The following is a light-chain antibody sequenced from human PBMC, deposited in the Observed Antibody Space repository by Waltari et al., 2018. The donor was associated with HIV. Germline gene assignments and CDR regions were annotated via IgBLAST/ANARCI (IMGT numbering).Light chain of an antibody. CDR2: SNN. J-gene: IGLJ3*02. CDR3: TAWDDGLSDPV. Sequence: QSVLTQPPSASGTPGQRLTISCSGSSPTIGSTTVTWYQQLPGTAPKLLIYSNNQRPSGVPDRFSGSKSGTSASLAISGLQSEDEADYYCTAWDDGLSDPVFGGGTKLTVL. CDR1: SPTIGSTT. V-gene: IGLV1-44*01.